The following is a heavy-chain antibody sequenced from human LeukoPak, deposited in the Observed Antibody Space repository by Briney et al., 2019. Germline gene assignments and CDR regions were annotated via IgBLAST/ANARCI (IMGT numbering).Heavy chain of an antibody. J-gene: IGHJ6*02. CDR2: IRSKAYGGTT. Sequence: PGGSLRLSCAASGFTFSNAWMSWFRQAPGKGLEWVGFIRSKAYGGTTEYAASVKDRFTISRDDSKSIAYLQMNSLKTEDTAVYYCTRAPYCSSTSCYTGVGYGMDVWGQGTTVTVSS. CDR3: TRAPYCSSTSCYTGVGYGMDV. V-gene: IGHV3-49*03. D-gene: IGHD2-2*02. CDR1: GFTFSNAW.